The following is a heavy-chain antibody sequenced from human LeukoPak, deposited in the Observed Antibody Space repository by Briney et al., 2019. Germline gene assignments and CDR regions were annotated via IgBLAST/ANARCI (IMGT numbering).Heavy chain of an antibody. J-gene: IGHJ4*02. Sequence: SETLSLTCAVYGESLSGFYWTWVRQPPGKGLEWLGSVYDSWNNYYNPSLESRITMSVDTSKNQYSLELSSVIAADTAVYYCASYFVGNGGRGYWGQGALVTVSS. CDR1: GESLSGFY. V-gene: IGHV4-34*10. D-gene: IGHD2-15*01. CDR3: ASYFVGNGGRGY. CDR2: VYDSWNN.